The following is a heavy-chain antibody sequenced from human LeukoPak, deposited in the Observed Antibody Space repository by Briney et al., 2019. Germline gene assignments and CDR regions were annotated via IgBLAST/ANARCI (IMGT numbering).Heavy chain of an antibody. CDR3: ATGSGGYAWDAFDI. V-gene: IGHV3-7*01. J-gene: IGHJ3*02. CDR2: IKQDGSEK. Sequence: GGSLRLSCAASGFTFSSYWMSWVRQAPGKGLEWVANIKQDGSEKYYVDSVKGRFTISRDNAKNSLYLQMNSLRAEDTAVYYCATGSGGYAWDAFDIWGQGTMVTVSS. D-gene: IGHD5-12*01. CDR1: GFTFSSYW.